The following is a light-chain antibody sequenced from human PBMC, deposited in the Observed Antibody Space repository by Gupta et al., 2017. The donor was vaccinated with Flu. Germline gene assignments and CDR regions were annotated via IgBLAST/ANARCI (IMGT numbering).Light chain of an antibody. Sequence: STLSASIGDRVTITCRASQSIDNWLAWYQQKPGKAPKLLIYKASRLESGVPSRFSGSGSGTEFTLTISSLQPDDFATYYCQQFYSFSGYSFGQGTKLEIK. CDR2: KAS. J-gene: IGKJ2*03. V-gene: IGKV1-5*03. CDR1: QSIDNW. CDR3: QQFYSFSGYS.